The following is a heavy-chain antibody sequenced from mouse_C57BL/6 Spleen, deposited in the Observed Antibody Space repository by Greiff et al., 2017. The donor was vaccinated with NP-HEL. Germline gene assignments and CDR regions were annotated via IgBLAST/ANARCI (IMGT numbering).Heavy chain of an antibody. CDR1: GFTFSDYG. CDR2: ISSGSSTI. D-gene: IGHD2-4*01. CDR3: ARGMITTRALDY. Sequence: EVHLVESGGGLVKPGGSLKLSCAASGFTFSDYGMHWVRQAPEKGLEWVAYISSGSSTIYYADTVKGRFTISRDNAKNTLFLQMTSLRSEDTAMYYCARGMITTRALDYWGQGTTLTVSS. J-gene: IGHJ2*01. V-gene: IGHV5-17*01.